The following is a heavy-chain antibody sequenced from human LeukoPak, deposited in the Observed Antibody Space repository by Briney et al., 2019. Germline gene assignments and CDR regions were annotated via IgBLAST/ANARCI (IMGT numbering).Heavy chain of an antibody. J-gene: IGHJ5*02. CDR2: IYTSEST. D-gene: IGHD2-2*02. Sequence: PSETLSLTCTVSGGSISSGSYYWSWIRQPAGKGLEWIGRIYTSESTNYNPSLKSRVTISVDTSKNQFSLKLSSVTAAGTAVYYCARESLDIVVVPAAIREYNWFDPWGQGTLVTVSS. CDR3: ARESLDIVVVPAAIREYNWFDP. CDR1: GGSISSGSYY. V-gene: IGHV4-61*02.